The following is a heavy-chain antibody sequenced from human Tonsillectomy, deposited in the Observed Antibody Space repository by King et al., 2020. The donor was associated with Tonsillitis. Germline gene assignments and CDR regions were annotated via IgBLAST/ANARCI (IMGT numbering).Heavy chain of an antibody. D-gene: IGHD3-10*01. J-gene: IGHJ6*02. V-gene: IGHV3-30-3*01. Sequence: QVQLVESGGGVVQPGRSLRLSCAASGFTFNSHSMDWVRQAPGKGLEWVAIISFDGGNKYYADSVKGRFTISRDNSKNTLYLQMNSLRTEDTAVYYCARPIMGLWFGPEDYYYGMDVWGQGTTVTVSS. CDR3: ARPIMGLWFGPEDYYYGMDV. CDR2: ISFDGGNK. CDR1: GFTFNSHS.